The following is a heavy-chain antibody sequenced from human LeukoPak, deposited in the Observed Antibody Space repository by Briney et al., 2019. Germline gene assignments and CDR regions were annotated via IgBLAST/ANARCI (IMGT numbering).Heavy chain of an antibody. J-gene: IGHJ4*02. V-gene: IGHV3-48*01. CDR1: GFTFSSYS. Sequence: GGSLRLSCAASGFTFSSYSMNWVRQAPGKGLEWVSYISSSSSTIYYADSVKGRFTISRDNAKNSLYLQMNSLRAEDTAVYYCARTRGGYFDYWGQGTLVTVSS. CDR2: ISSSSSTI. CDR3: ARTRGGYFDY.